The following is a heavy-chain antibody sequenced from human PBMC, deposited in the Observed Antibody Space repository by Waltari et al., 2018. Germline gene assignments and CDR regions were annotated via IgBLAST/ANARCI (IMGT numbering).Heavy chain of an antibody. Sequence: RWSWVRQSPEKGLQWIGQVHHSGKTHYNPSLPSRVAISVDNPKNQFSRNLNSVTAADTAIYYCAGDRAIGLFFDYSGRGTLVTVSS. CDR3: AGDRAIGLFFDY. V-gene: IGHV4-4*02. J-gene: IGHJ4*02. CDR2: VHHSGKT. CDR1: R. D-gene: IGHD2-2*01.